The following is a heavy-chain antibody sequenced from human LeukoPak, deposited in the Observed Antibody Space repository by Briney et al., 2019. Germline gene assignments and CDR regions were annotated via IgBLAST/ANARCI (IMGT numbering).Heavy chain of an antibody. V-gene: IGHV3-23*01. D-gene: IGHD3-10*01. CDR2: ISGSGGST. Sequence: EWVSAISGSGGSTYYAVSVKGRFTISRDNSKNTLYLQMNSLRAEDTAVYYCAKAVGQGYDYWGQGTLVTVSS. J-gene: IGHJ4*02. CDR3: AKAVGQGYDY.